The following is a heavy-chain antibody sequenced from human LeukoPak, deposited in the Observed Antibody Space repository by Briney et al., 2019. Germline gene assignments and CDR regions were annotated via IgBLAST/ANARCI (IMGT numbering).Heavy chain of an antibody. Sequence: PSETLSVTCSVSGGSISSYYWSWIRQPPGKGLEWIGYIYYSGSTNYNPSLKSRVTISVDTSKNQFSLKLSSVTAADTAVYYCAREGVTKYYFDYWGQGFQVTVSS. J-gene: IGHJ4*02. D-gene: IGHD4-11*01. CDR1: GGSISSYY. V-gene: IGHV4-59*01. CDR3: AREGVTKYYFDY. CDR2: IYYSGST.